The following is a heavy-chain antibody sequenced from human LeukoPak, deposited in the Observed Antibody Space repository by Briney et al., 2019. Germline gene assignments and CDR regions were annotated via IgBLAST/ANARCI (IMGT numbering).Heavy chain of an antibody. D-gene: IGHD3-9*01. Sequence: ASVKVSCKASGYTFTGYYMHWVRQAPGQGLEWMGWINPNSGGTNYAQKFQGRVTMTRDTSISTAYMELSRLRSDDTAVYYCARGDYDILTGYYQTADYWGQGTTVTISS. CDR3: ARGDYDILTGYYQTADY. CDR2: INPNSGGT. CDR1: GYTFTGYY. V-gene: IGHV1-2*02. J-gene: IGHJ4*02.